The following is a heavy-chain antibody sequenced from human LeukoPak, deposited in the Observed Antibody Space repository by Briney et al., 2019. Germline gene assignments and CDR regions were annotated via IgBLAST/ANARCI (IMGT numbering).Heavy chain of an antibody. J-gene: IGHJ4*02. D-gene: IGHD3-10*01. V-gene: IGHV4-39*01. Sequence: SETLSLTCTVSGGSISSSIYSWGWIRQLPGKGLEWIGSIYYSGSTYYNPSLKSRVTISVDTSKNQFSLKLSSVTAADTAVYYCARSNTMVRGVINGPDYWGQGTLDTVSS. CDR1: GGSISSSIYS. CDR3: ARSNTMVRGVINGPDY. CDR2: IYYSGST.